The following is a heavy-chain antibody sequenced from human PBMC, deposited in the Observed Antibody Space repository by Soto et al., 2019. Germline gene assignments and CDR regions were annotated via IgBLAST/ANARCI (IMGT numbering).Heavy chain of an antibody. D-gene: IGHD2-8*01. Sequence: EVQLVESGGGFVEPGGSLRLSCAASGFTFSSAWMNWVRQAPGEGLEWVGRIRSQYDGGAVDYAAPVKGRFTISRDDSENMLYLQMNSLRTEDTAIYYCATDIPNDVLPVDYWGQGTLVTVSS. CDR2: IRSQYDGGAV. CDR3: ATDIPNDVLPVDY. CDR1: GFTFSSAW. V-gene: IGHV3-15*01. J-gene: IGHJ4*02.